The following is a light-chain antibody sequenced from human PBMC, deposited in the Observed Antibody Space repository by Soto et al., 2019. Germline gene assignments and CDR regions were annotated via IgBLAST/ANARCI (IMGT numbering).Light chain of an antibody. V-gene: IGKV3-15*01. J-gene: IGKJ1*01. Sequence: EIVLTQSPATQSVSLGHSATLSCRASQSVSLSLAWYQMRPGQPPRLLIYGASTRATDIPARFSGSGSGTDVSLTISSRQSEDFAVYFCQQYHIWPSCTLGQGTKVQLK. CDR1: QSVSLS. CDR3: QQYHIWPSCT. CDR2: GAS.